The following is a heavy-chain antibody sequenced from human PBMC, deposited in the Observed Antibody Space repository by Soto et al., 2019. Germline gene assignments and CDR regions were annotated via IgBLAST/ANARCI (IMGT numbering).Heavy chain of an antibody. CDR3: AKTNSDRSSPIPYYCYGMDV. Sequence: GGSLRLSCAASGFTFFTYAMSWVRQAPGKGLEWVSSITDSGDSTYYADSVKGRFTISRDNSKNTLYLQMNSLRAEDTAVYYCAKTNSDRSSPIPYYCYGMDVWGQGTTVTVSS. CDR1: GFTFFTYA. V-gene: IGHV3-23*01. J-gene: IGHJ6*02. CDR2: ITDSGDST. D-gene: IGHD3-9*01.